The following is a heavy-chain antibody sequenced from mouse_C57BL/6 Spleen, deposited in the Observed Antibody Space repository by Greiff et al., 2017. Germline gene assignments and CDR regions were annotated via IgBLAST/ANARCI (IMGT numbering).Heavy chain of an antibody. D-gene: IGHD3-1*01. Sequence: VQLQQPGAELVKPGASVKMSCKASGYTFTSYWITWVKQRPGQGLEWIGDIYPGSGSTNSNEKFKSKATLTVDTSSSTAYMQLSSLASEDSAVYYCARWGDFSGFAYWGQGTLVTVSA. CDR1: GYTFTSYW. V-gene: IGHV1-55*01. J-gene: IGHJ3*01. CDR2: IYPGSGST. CDR3: ARWGDFSGFAY.